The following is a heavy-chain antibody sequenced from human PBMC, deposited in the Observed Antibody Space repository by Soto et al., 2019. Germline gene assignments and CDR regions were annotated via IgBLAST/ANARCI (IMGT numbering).Heavy chain of an antibody. CDR1: GFTFSSYG. D-gene: IGHD2-2*01. V-gene: IGHV3-30*18. Sequence: QVQLVESGGGVVQPGRSLRLSCAASGFTFSSYGMHWVRQAPGKGLEWVAVISYDGSNKYYADSVKGRFTISRDNSKNTLYLQMNSLRAEDTAVYYCAKAPAIVFIPAAMNYYYGMDVWVQGTTVTVS. CDR3: AKAPAIVFIPAAMNYYYGMDV. CDR2: ISYDGSNK. J-gene: IGHJ6*02.